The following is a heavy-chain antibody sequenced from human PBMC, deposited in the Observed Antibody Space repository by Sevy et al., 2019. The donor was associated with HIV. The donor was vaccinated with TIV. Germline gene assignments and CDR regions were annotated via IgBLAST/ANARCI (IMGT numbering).Heavy chain of an antibody. D-gene: IGHD6-13*01. Sequence: SETLSLTCTVSGGSISSYYWSWIRQPAGKGLEWIGRIYTSGSTNYTPSLKSRVTMSVDTSKNQFSLKLSSVTAADTAVYYCARGVYSSSWNYYYMDVWGKGTTVTVSS. J-gene: IGHJ6*03. CDR1: GGSISSYY. CDR3: ARGVYSSSWNYYYMDV. V-gene: IGHV4-4*07. CDR2: IYTSGST.